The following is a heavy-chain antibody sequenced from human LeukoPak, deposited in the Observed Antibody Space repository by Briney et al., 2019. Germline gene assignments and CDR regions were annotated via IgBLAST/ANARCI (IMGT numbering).Heavy chain of an antibody. CDR3: ARDLSDSSGSKAFDI. D-gene: IGHD3-22*01. CDR2: IIPIFGTA. CDR1: GGTFSSYA. J-gene: IGHJ3*02. Sequence: GSSVKVSCKASGGTFSSYAISWVRQAPGQGLEWRGGIIPIFGTANYAQKFQGRVTITADESTGTAYMELSSLRSEDTAVYYCARDLSDSSGSKAFDIWGQGTMVTVSS. V-gene: IGHV1-69*01.